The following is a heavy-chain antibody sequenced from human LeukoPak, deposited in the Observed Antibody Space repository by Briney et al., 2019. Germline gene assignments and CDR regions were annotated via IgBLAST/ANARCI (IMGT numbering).Heavy chain of an antibody. V-gene: IGHV3-30*18. CDR3: AKDRSSSRFYYYYGMDV. CDR2: ISYDGSIE. CDR1: GFTFSGYG. D-gene: IGHD6-13*01. Sequence: GRPLRLSCVASGFTFSGYGMHWVRQAPGKGLEWVAVISYDGSIEYYAESVKGRFTISRDNSKSTVYLQMNSLRAEDTAVFYCAKDRSSSRFYYYYGMDVWGQGTTVTVSS. J-gene: IGHJ6*02.